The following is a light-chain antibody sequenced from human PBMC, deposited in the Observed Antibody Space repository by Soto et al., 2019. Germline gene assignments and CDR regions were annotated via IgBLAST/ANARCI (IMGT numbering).Light chain of an antibody. V-gene: IGLV1-47*01. Sequence: QSALTQPPSASGTPGQGVTISCSGSSSNIGSNFVYWYQQFPGTAPKLLIYRNNQRPSGVPDRFSGSTSGTTASLAISGLPSEDEADYYCAAWDDSLSGWVFGGGTQLTVL. J-gene: IGLJ3*02. CDR2: RNN. CDR1: SSNIGSNF. CDR3: AAWDDSLSGWV.